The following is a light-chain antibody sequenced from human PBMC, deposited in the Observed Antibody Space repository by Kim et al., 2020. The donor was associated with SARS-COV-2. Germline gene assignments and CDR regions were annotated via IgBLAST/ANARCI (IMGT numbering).Light chain of an antibody. CDR3: QKYNGAPWT. Sequence: SVGERGTITCRASQDISSNVAWYQQRTEKVPKLLSYGASAVHSGVPSRFCGRGSGTDFTLTISTLQPADVSTYYCQKYNGAPWTFGQGTKVDI. CDR1: QDISSN. J-gene: IGKJ1*01. CDR2: GAS. V-gene: IGKV1-27*01.